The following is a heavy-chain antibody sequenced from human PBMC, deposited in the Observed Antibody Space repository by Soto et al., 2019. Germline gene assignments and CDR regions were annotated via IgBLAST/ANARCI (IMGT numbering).Heavy chain of an antibody. CDR2: IYSGGST. V-gene: IGHV3-53*01. Sequence: GGSLRLSCAASGFTVSSNYMSWVRQAPGKGLEWVSVIYSGGSTYYPDSVKGRFTLSRDNSKNTLYLQMNSLRAEDTAVYYCARGGGGFVEWLSHYYYYGMDVWGQGTTVTVSS. J-gene: IGHJ6*02. CDR3: ARGGGGFVEWLSHYYYYGMDV. D-gene: IGHD3-3*01. CDR1: GFTVSSNY.